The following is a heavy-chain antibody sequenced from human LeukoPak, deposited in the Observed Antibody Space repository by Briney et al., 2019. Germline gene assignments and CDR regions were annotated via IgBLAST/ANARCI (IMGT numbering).Heavy chain of an antibody. D-gene: IGHD4-4*01. CDR2: IYHSGST. Sequence: SETLSLTCAVSGGSISSGGYSWSWIRQPPGKGLEWIGYIYHSGSTYYNPSLKSRVTISVDTSKNQFSLKLSSVTAADTAVYYCARGSVMPLNNFDYWGQGTLVTVSS. V-gene: IGHV4-30-2*01. J-gene: IGHJ4*02. CDR1: GGSISSGGYS. CDR3: ARGSVMPLNNFDY.